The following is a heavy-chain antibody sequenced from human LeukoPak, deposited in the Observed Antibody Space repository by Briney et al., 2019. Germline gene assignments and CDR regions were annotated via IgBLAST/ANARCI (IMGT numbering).Heavy chain of an antibody. V-gene: IGHV4-34*01. J-gene: IGHJ3*02. Sequence: SETLSLTCAVYGGSFSGYYWSWIRQPPGKGLEWIGEINHSGSTNYNPSLKSRVTISVDTSKNQFSLKLSSVTAADTAVYCCGRYPNYAFDIWGQGTMVTVSS. D-gene: IGHD1-1*01. CDR1: GGSFSGYY. CDR2: INHSGST. CDR3: GRYPNYAFDI.